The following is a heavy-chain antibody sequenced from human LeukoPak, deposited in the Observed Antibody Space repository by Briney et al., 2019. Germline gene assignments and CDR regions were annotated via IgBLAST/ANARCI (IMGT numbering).Heavy chain of an antibody. Sequence: SETLSLTCTVSGGSISSSSYYWGWIRQPPGKGLEWIGSIYYSGSTYYNPSLKSRVTISVDTSKNQFSLKLSSVTAADTAVYYCARGVTMVRGVDLNYFDYWGQGTLVTVSS. V-gene: IGHV4-39*07. J-gene: IGHJ4*02. CDR1: GGSISSSSYY. D-gene: IGHD3-10*01. CDR3: ARGVTMVRGVDLNYFDY. CDR2: IYYSGST.